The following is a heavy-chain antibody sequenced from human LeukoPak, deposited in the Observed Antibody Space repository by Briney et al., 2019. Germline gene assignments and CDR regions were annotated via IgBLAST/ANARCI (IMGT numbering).Heavy chain of an antibody. D-gene: IGHD2-15*01. CDR2: INPNSGGT. CDR1: GYTFTGYY. Sequence: ASVKVSCKASGYTFTGYYMHWVRQAPGQGLEWMGWINPNSGGTNYAQKFQGRVTMTRDTSISTAYMELSRLRSDDTAVYYCARDVSEYPYPEVTLDYWGQGTLVTVSS. V-gene: IGHV1-2*02. J-gene: IGHJ4*02. CDR3: ARDVSEYPYPEVTLDY.